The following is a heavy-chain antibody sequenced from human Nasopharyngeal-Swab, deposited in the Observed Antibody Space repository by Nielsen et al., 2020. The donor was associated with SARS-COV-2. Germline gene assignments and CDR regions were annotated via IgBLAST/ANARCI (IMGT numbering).Heavy chain of an antibody. CDR1: GGSFSGYY. CDR3: ARGYSSSWYGY. D-gene: IGHD6-13*01. CDR2: INHSGST. V-gene: IGHV4-34*01. J-gene: IGHJ4*02. Sequence: GSLTLSCAVYGGSFSGYYWSWIRQPPGKGLEWIGEINHSGSTNYNPSLKSRVTISVDTSKNQFSLKLSSVTAADTAVYYCARGYSSSWYGYWGQGTLVTVSS.